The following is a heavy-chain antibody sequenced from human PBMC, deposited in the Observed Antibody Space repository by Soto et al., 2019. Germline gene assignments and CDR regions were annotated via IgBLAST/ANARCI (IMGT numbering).Heavy chain of an antibody. Sequence: QVLLQESGPRLVKPSETLSLTCTVPGDSISSYYWSWIRQPPGKGLEWIGYISYSGSTNLNPSLKCRGTISADTSKNKFSLKLNSVTAADTAVYYCARDKSSGWYMTSAFDVWGQGTMVTVSS. CDR2: ISYSGST. CDR1: GDSISSYY. D-gene: IGHD6-19*01. V-gene: IGHV4-59*01. CDR3: ARDKSSGWYMTSAFDV. J-gene: IGHJ3*01.